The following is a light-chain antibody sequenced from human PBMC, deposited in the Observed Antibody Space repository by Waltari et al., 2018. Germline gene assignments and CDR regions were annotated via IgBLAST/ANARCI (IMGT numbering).Light chain of an antibody. Sequence: DVVMTQSPDSLAVSLGERATINCKSSQSLLYTSNNKNYLAWYQQKPGQPPKILIYLASIRESGVPDRFSGSGSGTDFPLTISGLQAEDVASYFCLQYLHTPRTFGQGTKVEIK. V-gene: IGKV4-1*01. CDR3: LQYLHTPRT. CDR1: QSLLYTSNNKNY. CDR2: LAS. J-gene: IGKJ1*01.